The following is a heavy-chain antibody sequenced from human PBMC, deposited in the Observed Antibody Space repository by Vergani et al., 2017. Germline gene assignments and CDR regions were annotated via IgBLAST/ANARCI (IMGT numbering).Heavy chain of an antibody. V-gene: IGHV3-30-3*01. Sequence: QVHLVESEGGVVQPGRSLRLSCAASGFTFSNYAMHWVRQAPGKGLEWVAVISYDGNNKYYADSVKGRFTISRDNSKNTLYLQMNSLRAEDTAVYYCAKSEVSSTSWRVYYYYMDVWGKGP. CDR2: ISYDGNNK. D-gene: IGHD2-2*01. CDR1: GFTFSNYA. CDR3: AKSEVSSTSWRVYYYYMDV. J-gene: IGHJ6*03.